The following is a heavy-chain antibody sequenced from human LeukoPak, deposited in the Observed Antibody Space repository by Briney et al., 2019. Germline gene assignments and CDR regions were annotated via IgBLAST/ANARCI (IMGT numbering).Heavy chain of an antibody. CDR1: GGSISSYY. Sequence: PSETLSLTCTVSGGSISSYYWSWIRQPAGKGLEWIGRIYTSGTTHYNPSLKSRVTISVDTSKNQFSLKLSSVTAADTAVYYCARKVLWFGEYYFDYWGQGTLVTVSS. CDR3: ARKVLWFGEYYFDY. J-gene: IGHJ4*02. V-gene: IGHV4-4*07. CDR2: IYTSGTT. D-gene: IGHD3-10*01.